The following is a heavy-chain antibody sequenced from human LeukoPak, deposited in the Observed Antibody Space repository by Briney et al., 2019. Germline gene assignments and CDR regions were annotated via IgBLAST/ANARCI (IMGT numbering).Heavy chain of an antibody. CDR2: INDDGSST. V-gene: IGHV3-74*01. CDR3: ARDSEYCTGGTCRLDY. Sequence: GGSLKLSCAASGFTFSSYWMHWVRQAPGKGLVWVSRINDDGSSTSYAGSVKGRFTISRDNAKNTLYLQMNSLRAEDTAVYYCARDSEYCTGGTCRLDYWGQGTQVTVSS. J-gene: IGHJ4*02. CDR1: GFTFSSYW. D-gene: IGHD2-15*01.